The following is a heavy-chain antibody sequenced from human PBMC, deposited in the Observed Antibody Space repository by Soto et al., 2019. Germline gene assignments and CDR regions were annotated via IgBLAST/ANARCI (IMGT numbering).Heavy chain of an antibody. CDR3: ASYDTYEDYYYYYGMDV. CDR1: GYSFTSYW. J-gene: IGHJ6*02. V-gene: IGHV5-10-1*01. D-gene: IGHD3-9*01. CDR2: IDPSDSYT. Sequence: GESLKLSCKGSGYSFTSYWISWVLQMPGKGLEWMGRIDPSDSYTNYSPSFQGHVTISADKSISTAYLQWSSLKASDTAMYYCASYDTYEDYYYYYGMDVWGQGTTVNVS.